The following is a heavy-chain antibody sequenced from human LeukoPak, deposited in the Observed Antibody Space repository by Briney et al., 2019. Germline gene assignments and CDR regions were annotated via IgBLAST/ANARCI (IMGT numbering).Heavy chain of an antibody. J-gene: IGHJ5*02. V-gene: IGHV4-31*03. Sequence: SETLSLTCTVSGGSISSGGYYWSWIRQHPGKGLEWIEYIYYSGSTYYNPSLRSRVTISVDTSKNQFSLKLSSVTAADTAVYYCARDGLENWFDPWGQGTLVTVSS. CDR3: ARDGLENWFDP. CDR2: IYYSGST. CDR1: GGSISSGGYY. D-gene: IGHD3/OR15-3a*01.